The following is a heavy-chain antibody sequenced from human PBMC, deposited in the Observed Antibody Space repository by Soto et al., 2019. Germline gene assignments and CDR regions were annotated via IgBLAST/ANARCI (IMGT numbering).Heavy chain of an antibody. CDR2: ISFDGRNT. CDR1: GFTFNSYG. Sequence: QVQLVESGGGVVQPGRSLRLSCAASGFTFNSYGMHWVRQAPGKGLEWVVVISFDGRNTYYADSVKGRFTISRDNSKNTXYLXMASLRAEDTGGYYWAKTSGSGRYYNVGSGGHLDYWGQGTLVTVSS. V-gene: IGHV3-30*18. D-gene: IGHD3-10*01. CDR3: AKTSGSGRYYNVGSGGHLDY. J-gene: IGHJ4*02.